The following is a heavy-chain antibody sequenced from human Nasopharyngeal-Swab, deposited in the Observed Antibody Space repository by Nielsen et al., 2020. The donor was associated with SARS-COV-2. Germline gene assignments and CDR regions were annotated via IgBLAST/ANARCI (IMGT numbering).Heavy chain of an antibody. Sequence: GESLKISCAASGFTFSSYGMHWVRQAPGKGLEWVAVISYDGSNKHYADSVKGRFTISRDNAKNSLYLQMNSLRDEDTAVYYCARDSVATILFDYWGQGTLVTVSS. V-gene: IGHV3-30*03. CDR1: GFTFSSYG. D-gene: IGHD5-12*01. CDR3: ARDSVATILFDY. CDR2: ISYDGSNK. J-gene: IGHJ4*02.